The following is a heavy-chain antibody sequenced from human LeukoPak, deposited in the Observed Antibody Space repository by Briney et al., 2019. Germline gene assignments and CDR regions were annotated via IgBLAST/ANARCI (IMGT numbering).Heavy chain of an antibody. CDR3: ARAPYGSGSYSGSDY. CDR2: ISSSGTYI. V-gene: IGHV3-21*01. D-gene: IGHD3-10*01. Sequence: GGSLRLSCAASGFTFSSYNMNWVRQAPGKGLEWVSSISSSGTYIYYADSVKGRFTISRDNAKNSLYLQMSSLRAEDTAVYYCARAPYGSGSYSGSDYWGQGTLVTVSS. CDR1: GFTFSSYN. J-gene: IGHJ4*02.